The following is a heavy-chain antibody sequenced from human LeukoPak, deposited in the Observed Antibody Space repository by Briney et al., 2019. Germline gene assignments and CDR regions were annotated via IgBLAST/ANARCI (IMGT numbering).Heavy chain of an antibody. J-gene: IGHJ4*02. D-gene: IGHD6-6*01. CDR3: AGDRVYSSSPGFDY. CDR2: ISSSSSYI. Sequence: GGSLRLSCAPSGFTFSSYSMNWVRQAPGNGLEWVSSISSSSSYIYYADSVKGRFTISRDNAKNSLYLQMNSLRAEDTAVYYCAGDRVYSSSPGFDYWGQGTLVTVSS. V-gene: IGHV3-21*01. CDR1: GFTFSSYS.